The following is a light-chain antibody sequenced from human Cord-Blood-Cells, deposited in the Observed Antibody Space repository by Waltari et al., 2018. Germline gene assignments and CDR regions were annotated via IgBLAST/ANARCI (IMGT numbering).Light chain of an antibody. Sequence: QSALTQPPSASGSPGQSVTISCTGTSSDGGGYNYVSWYQQNPGKAPKLMLYEVSKPPSGVPDRVSVSNSGNAASLTVSGLQAEDEADYYCSSYAGSNNLVFGGGTKLTVL. CDR1: SSDGGGYNY. J-gene: IGLJ2*01. CDR2: EVS. V-gene: IGLV2-8*01. CDR3: SSYAGSNNLV.